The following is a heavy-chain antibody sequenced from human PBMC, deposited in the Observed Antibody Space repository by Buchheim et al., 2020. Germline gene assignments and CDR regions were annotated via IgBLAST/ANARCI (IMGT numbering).Heavy chain of an antibody. Sequence: EVGLLESGGSLAQPGGSLILSCAASGFTFTSYLMMWVRQGPGKGLECVSTINGRGDNTYYADPVKGRFIISRDTFRNTIYLRMDSLRVEDTAIYYCAKVGSSAYFFESWGRGTL. CDR3: AKVGSSAYFFES. CDR1: GFTFTSYL. V-gene: IGHV3-23*01. CDR2: INGRGDNT. J-gene: IGHJ4*02.